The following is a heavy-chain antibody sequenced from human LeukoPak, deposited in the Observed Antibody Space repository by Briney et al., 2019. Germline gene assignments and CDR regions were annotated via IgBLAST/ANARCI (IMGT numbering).Heavy chain of an antibody. CDR3: ARGGGYCTNGVCPTRYYYYYMDV. CDR1: DGSISSGGYY. J-gene: IGHJ6*03. CDR2: IYYSGRT. V-gene: IGHV4-31*03. D-gene: IGHD2-8*01. Sequence: PSQTLSLTCTVSDGSISSGGYYWSWIRQHPGKGLEWIGHIYYSGRTYYNPSLKSRLTISVDTSKNQFSLKLSSVRAADTALYYCARGGGYCTNGVCPTRYYYYYMDVWGKGTTVTVSS.